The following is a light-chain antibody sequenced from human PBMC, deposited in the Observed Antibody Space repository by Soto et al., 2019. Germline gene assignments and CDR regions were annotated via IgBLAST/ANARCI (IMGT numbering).Light chain of an antibody. CDR2: GAS. CDR1: QSVSSSY. V-gene: IGKV3-20*01. J-gene: IGKJ1*01. CDR3: QQYGSSPGT. Sequence: EIVLTQSPGTLSLTPGERATLSCRASQSVSSSYFAWYQQKPGQAPRLLIYGASSRATGIPDRFSGSGSGTDFTLTISRLELEDFAVYYCQQYGSSPGTFGQGTKVEIK.